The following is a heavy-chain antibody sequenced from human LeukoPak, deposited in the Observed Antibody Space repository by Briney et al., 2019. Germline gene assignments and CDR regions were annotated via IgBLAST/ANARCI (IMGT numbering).Heavy chain of an antibody. Sequence: SETLSLTCTVSGYSISSGYYWGWIRQPPGKGLGWIGSINHRGNTYYNLSLKSRVTISVDTSRNQFSLKMSSVTAADTGVYYCARVGPKSSWYYYYFLDVWGKGPTVSVS. CDR2: INHRGNT. CDR3: ARVGPKSSWYYYYFLDV. CDR1: GYSISSGYY. J-gene: IGHJ6*03. D-gene: IGHD6-13*01. V-gene: IGHV4-38-2*02.